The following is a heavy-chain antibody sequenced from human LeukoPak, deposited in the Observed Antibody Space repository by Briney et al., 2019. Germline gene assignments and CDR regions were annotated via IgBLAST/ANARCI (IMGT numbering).Heavy chain of an antibody. J-gene: IGHJ5*02. CDR3: ARGYCGGDCLGWFDP. CDR1: GSTFSIYN. D-gene: IGHD2-21*02. CDR2: IIPFLGIA. V-gene: IGHV1-69*02. Sequence: ASVKVSCKASGSTFSIYNISWVRQAHGQGLEWMGRIIPFLGIANYAQKFQGRVTITADKSTSTAYMQLSSLRSEDTAVYYCARGYCGGDCLGWFDPWGQGTLVTVSS.